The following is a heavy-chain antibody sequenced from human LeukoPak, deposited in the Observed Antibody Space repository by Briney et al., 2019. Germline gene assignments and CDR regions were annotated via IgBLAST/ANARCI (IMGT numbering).Heavy chain of an antibody. CDR2: INPNSGGT. D-gene: IGHD1-26*01. Sequence: ASVKVSCKASGYTFTGYYMHWVRQAPGQGLEWMGWINPNSGGTNYAQKFQGRVTMTRDTSISTAYMELSRLRSDDTAVYYCARDREIKKVGATTVLYYYYGMDVWGQGTTVTVSS. CDR3: ARDREIKKVGATTVLYYYYGMDV. J-gene: IGHJ6*02. V-gene: IGHV1-2*02. CDR1: GYTFTGYY.